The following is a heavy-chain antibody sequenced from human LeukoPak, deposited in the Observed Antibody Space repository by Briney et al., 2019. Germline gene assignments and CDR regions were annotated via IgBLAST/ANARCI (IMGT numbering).Heavy chain of an antibody. V-gene: IGHV3-23*01. J-gene: IGHJ6*02. CDR3: ATTKHYYYYGMDV. CDR2: ISGSGGST. Sequence: GGSLRLSCAASGFTFSSYAMSWVRQAPGKGLEWVSAISGSGGSTYYADSVKGRFTISRDNSKNTLYLQMNSPRAEDTAVYYCATTKHYYYYGMDVWGQGTTVTVSS. CDR1: GFTFSSYA.